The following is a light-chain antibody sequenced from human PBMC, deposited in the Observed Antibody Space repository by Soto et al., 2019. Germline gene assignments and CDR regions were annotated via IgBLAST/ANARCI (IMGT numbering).Light chain of an antibody. CDR2: DAS. CDR3: QQYDNLPL. V-gene: IGKV1-33*01. J-gene: IGKJ4*01. Sequence: DIQMTHSPSSLSASVGDRVTITWQGSQDRRXYLXLXXXXXXXAXXLLIYDASNLETGVPSRFSGSGSGTDFTFTINSLQPEDIATYYCQQYDNLPLFGGGTKV. CDR1: QDRRXY.